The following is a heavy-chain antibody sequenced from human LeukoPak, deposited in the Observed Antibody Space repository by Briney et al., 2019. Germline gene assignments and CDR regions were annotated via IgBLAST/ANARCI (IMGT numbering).Heavy chain of an antibody. V-gene: IGHV3-23*01. J-gene: IGHJ5*02. CDR1: GFTFSSYA. D-gene: IGHD3-10*01. CDR3: AKGGFGEFGLNWFDP. Sequence: GGSRRLSCAASGFTFSSYAMSWVRQAPGNGLEWVSAISGSGGSTYYADSVKGRFTISRDNSKNTLYLQMNSLRAEDTAVYYCAKGGFGEFGLNWFDPWGQGTLVTVSS. CDR2: ISGSGGST.